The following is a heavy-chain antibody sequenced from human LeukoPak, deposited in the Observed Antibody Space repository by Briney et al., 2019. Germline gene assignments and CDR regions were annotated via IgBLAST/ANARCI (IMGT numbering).Heavy chain of an antibody. V-gene: IGHV4-39*07. D-gene: IGHD3-16*01. J-gene: IGHJ3*02. CDR1: GGSISSSSYY. CDR3: ARGTRRWGPGAFDI. CDR2: MYYSGSS. Sequence: SETLSLTCTVSGGSISSSSYYWGWIRQPPGKGLEWIGIMYYSGSSYYDPSLKSRVTISVDTSKNQFSLKLSSVTAADTAVYYCARGTRRWGPGAFDIWGQGTMVTVSS.